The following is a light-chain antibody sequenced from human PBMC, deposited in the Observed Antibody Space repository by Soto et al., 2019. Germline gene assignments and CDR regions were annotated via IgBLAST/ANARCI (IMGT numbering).Light chain of an antibody. CDR3: QQANSFPQT. J-gene: IGKJ1*01. CDR1: QSISSW. Sequence: DIQMTQSPSSLSASVGDTVTITCRASQSISSWLAWYQQKPGKAPKLLIYAASTLQSGVPSRFSGSGFGTDFTLTITSXQPEDFATYYCQQANSFPQTFGQGTKVDIK. V-gene: IGKV1-12*01. CDR2: AAS.